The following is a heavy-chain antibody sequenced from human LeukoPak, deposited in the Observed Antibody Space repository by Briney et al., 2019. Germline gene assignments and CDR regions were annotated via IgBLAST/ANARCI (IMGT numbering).Heavy chain of an antibody. J-gene: IGHJ6*03. CDR1: GGSISSSSYY. V-gene: IGHV4-39*07. Sequence: SETLSLTCTVSGGSISSSSYYWGWIRQPPGKGLEWIGSIYYSGSTYYNPSLKSRVTISVDTSKNQFSLKLSSVTAADTAVYYCARRPYSSSWYGYYYMDVWGKGTTVTVSS. D-gene: IGHD6-13*01. CDR2: IYYSGST. CDR3: ARRPYSSSWYGYYYMDV.